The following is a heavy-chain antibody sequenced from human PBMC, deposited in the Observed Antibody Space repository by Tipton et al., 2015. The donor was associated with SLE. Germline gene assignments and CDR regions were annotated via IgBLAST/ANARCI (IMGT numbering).Heavy chain of an antibody. J-gene: IGHJ5*01. D-gene: IGHD4-11*01. V-gene: IGHV3-23*03. CDR3: ARGGNYDS. Sequence: SLRLSCAASGFTFSSYAMTWVRQAPEKGLEWVSVISIGGSTSHADAVNGRFTISRDSSKNTLYLQMNSLRAEDTAMYYCARGGNYDSWGLGTLVTVSS. CDR2: ISIGGST. CDR1: GFTFSSYA.